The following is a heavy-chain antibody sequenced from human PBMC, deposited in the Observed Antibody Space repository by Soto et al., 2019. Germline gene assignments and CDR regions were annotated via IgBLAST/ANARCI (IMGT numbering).Heavy chain of an antibody. CDR3: ARDPPYCTNGVCYTYGMDV. Sequence: PSETMYLTCAVYGGSFSGYYWSWIRQPPGKGLEWIGEINHSGSTNYNPSLQGRVTMTTDTSTSTAYMELRSLRSDDTAVYYCARDPPYCTNGVCYTYGMDVWGQGTTVTVSS. CDR1: GGSFSGYY. CDR2: INHSGST. V-gene: IGHV4-34*10. D-gene: IGHD2-8*01. J-gene: IGHJ6*02.